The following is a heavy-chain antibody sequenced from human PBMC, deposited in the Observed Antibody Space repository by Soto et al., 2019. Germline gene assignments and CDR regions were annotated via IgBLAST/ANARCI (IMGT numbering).Heavy chain of an antibody. Sequence: ASVKVSCKASGYTFTSYAMHWVRQAPGQRLEWMGWINAGNGNTKYSQKFQGRVTITRDTSASTAYMELSSLRSEDTAVYYCARDIAVAGTHVNWFDPWGQGTLVTVSS. CDR2: INAGNGNT. D-gene: IGHD6-19*01. J-gene: IGHJ5*02. CDR1: GYTFTSYA. CDR3: ARDIAVAGTHVNWFDP. V-gene: IGHV1-3*01.